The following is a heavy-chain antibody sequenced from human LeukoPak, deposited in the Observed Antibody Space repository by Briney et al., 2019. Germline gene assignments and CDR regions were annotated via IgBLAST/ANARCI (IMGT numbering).Heavy chain of an antibody. V-gene: IGHV1-24*01. D-gene: IGHD6-6*01. CDR3: AREKSIAARPRSGWFDP. CDR1: GYTLTELS. J-gene: IGHJ5*02. CDR2: FDPEDGET. Sequence: ASVKVSCKVSGYTLTELSMHWVRQAPGKGLEWMGGFDPEDGETIYAQKFQGRVTMTEDTSTDTAYMELSSLRSDDTAVYYCAREKSIAARPRSGWFDPWGQGTLVTVSS.